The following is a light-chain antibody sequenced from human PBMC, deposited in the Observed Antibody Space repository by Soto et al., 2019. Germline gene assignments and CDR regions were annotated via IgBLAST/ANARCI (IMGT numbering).Light chain of an antibody. Sequence: DIPMTQSPSSLSASVGDRVTITCRASRSISGYVHWIQQKPGKAPQLLIYAASSLQSGVPSKFSGSGSATDFTLTIRSLQPEDFATYYCQQTYTTPWTFGQGTKVEI. CDR1: RSISGY. CDR2: AAS. V-gene: IGKV1-39*01. J-gene: IGKJ1*01. CDR3: QQTYTTPWT.